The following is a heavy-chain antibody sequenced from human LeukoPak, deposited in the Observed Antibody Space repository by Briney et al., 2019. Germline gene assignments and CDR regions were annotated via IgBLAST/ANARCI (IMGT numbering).Heavy chain of an antibody. CDR3: AKDSQLWLLDY. Sequence: GGSLRLSCAASGFTFSSFGMRWVRQAPGKGLEWVSAISGSGGSTYYADSVKGRFTISRDNSKDTLYLQMNSLRAEDTAVYYCAKDSQLWLLDYWGQGTLVTVSS. CDR1: GFTFSSFG. J-gene: IGHJ4*02. V-gene: IGHV3-23*01. CDR2: ISGSGGST. D-gene: IGHD5-18*01.